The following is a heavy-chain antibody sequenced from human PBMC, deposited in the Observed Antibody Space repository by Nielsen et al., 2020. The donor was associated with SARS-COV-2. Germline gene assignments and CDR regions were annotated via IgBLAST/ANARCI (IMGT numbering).Heavy chain of an antibody. D-gene: IGHD2-15*01. Sequence: GGSLRLSCAASGFTFQNFGMHWVRQTPGKGLEWVAALSFDGTTTFYASSVQGRFTIARDNSKYTLYLHMQRLRSEDTALYYCARNQRSGWRDALDVWGPGTTVTVSS. J-gene: IGHJ6*02. CDR2: LSFDGTTT. CDR3: ARNQRSGWRDALDV. CDR1: GFTFQNFG. V-gene: IGHV3-30*03.